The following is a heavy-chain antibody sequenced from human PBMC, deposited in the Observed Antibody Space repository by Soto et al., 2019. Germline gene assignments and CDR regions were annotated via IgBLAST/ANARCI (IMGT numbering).Heavy chain of an antibody. CDR2: ISGSGDYT. D-gene: IGHD6-19*01. CDR3: AKGLAVAGPYYYGMDV. V-gene: IGHV3-23*01. CDR1: GFTFISYA. Sequence: PWGSLRLSCAASGFTFISYAITFFRHSPFKGLEWVSSISGSGDYTYYADSVKGRFTISRDNSKNTLYLQMNSLRAEDTAVYYCAKGLAVAGPYYYGMDVWGQGTTVTVSS. J-gene: IGHJ6*02.